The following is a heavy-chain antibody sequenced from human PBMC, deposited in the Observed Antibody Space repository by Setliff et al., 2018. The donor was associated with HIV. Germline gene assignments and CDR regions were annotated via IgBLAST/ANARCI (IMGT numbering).Heavy chain of an antibody. CDR3: ARRVGIASVPPVAIRAFDN. V-gene: IGHV4-39*01. J-gene: IGHJ4*02. D-gene: IGHD2-2*02. Sequence: SETLSLTCTVSGGSISSSSYYWGWIRQPPGKGLEWIGSIYYSGSSNYNPSLKSRTTISMDTSNNQFSLKLSSVTAADTAVYYCARRVGIASVPPVAIRAFDNWGQGSLVTVSS. CDR1: GGSISSSSYY. CDR2: IYYSGSS.